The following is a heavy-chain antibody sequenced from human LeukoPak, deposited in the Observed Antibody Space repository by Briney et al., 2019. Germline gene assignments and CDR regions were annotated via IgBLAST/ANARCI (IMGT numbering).Heavy chain of an antibody. CDR3: ARSSGPASDY. J-gene: IGHJ4*02. D-gene: IGHD3-22*01. Sequence: PGGSLRLSCAASGFTFSSYGMHWVRQAPGKGLEWVSSVSSSSSYIYYADSVKGRFTISRDNAKNSLYLQMNSLRAEDTAVYYCARSSGPASDYWGQGTLVTVSS. CDR2: VSSSSSYI. V-gene: IGHV3-21*01. CDR1: GFTFSSYG.